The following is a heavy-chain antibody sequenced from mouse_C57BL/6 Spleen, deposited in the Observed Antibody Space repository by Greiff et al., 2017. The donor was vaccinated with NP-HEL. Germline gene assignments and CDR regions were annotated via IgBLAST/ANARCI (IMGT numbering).Heavy chain of an antibody. J-gene: IGHJ4*01. D-gene: IGHD2-5*01. CDR1: GYAFSSYW. CDR3: ARNGYYYSNYDYAMDY. Sequence: QVQLQQSGAELVKPGASVKISCKASGYAFSSYWMNWVKQRPGKGLEWIGQIYPGDGDTNYNGKFKGKATLTADKSSSTAYMQLSSLTSEDSAVYFCARNGYYYSNYDYAMDYWGQGTSVTVSS. CDR2: IYPGDGDT. V-gene: IGHV1-80*01.